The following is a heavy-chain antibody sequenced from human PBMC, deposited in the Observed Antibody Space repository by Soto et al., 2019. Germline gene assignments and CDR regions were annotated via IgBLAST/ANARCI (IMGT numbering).Heavy chain of an antibody. J-gene: IGHJ6*02. D-gene: IGHD4-17*01. V-gene: IGHV1-69*02. CDR3: ARCYNGDYGEDYYYYYGMDV. Sequence: QVQLVQSGAEVKKPGSSVKVSCKASGGTFSSYTISWVRQAPGQGLEWMGRIIPILGIANYAQKFQGRVTITADKSTSTAYMELSSLRSEDTAVYYCARCYNGDYGEDYYYYYGMDVWGQGTTVTVSS. CDR2: IIPILGIA. CDR1: GGTFSSYT.